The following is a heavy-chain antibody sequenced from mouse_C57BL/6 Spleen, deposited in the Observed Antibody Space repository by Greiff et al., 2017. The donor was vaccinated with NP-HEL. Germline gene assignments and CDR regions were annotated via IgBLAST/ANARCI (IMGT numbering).Heavy chain of an antibody. J-gene: IGHJ4*01. CDR3: ARSPYYGNYGDYAMDY. V-gene: IGHV1-50*01. CDR2: IDPSDSYT. Sequence: VQLQQPGAELVKPGASVKLSCKASGYTFTSYWMQWVKQRPGQGLEWIGEIDPSDSYTYYNQKFKGKATLTVDTSSSTAYMQLSSLTSEDSAVYYCARSPYYGNYGDYAMDYWGQGTSVTVSS. CDR1: GYTFTSYW. D-gene: IGHD2-1*01.